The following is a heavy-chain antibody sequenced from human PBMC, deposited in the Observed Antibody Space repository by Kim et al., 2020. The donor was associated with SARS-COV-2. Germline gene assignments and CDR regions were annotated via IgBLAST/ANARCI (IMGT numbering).Heavy chain of an antibody. CDR3: ARLEVGALDY. V-gene: IGHV3-53*01. Sequence: GGSLRLSCAASGFTVSSNYMSWVRQAPGKGLEWVSVIYSGGSTYYADSVKGRFTISRDNSKNTLYLQMNTRTARDTALYYCARLEVGALDYWGQGTLVT. CDR1: GFTVSSNY. D-gene: IGHD1-26*01. J-gene: IGHJ4*02. CDR2: IYSGGST.